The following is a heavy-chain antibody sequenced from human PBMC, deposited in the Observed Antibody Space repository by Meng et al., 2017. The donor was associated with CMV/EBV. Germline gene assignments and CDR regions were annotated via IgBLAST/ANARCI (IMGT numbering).Heavy chain of an antibody. CDR3: ARDFSAYDSSGYYAYYGMDV. CDR2: INWSGGST. CDR1: GFTFDDYG. J-gene: IGHJ6*02. V-gene: IGHV3-20*04. D-gene: IGHD3-22*01. Sequence: GGSLRLSCAASGFTFDDYGMSWVRQAPGKGLEWVSGINWSGGSTGYADSVKGRFTISRDNAKNSLYLQMNSLRAEDTALYYCARDFSAYDSSGYYAYYGMDVWGQGTTVTVSS.